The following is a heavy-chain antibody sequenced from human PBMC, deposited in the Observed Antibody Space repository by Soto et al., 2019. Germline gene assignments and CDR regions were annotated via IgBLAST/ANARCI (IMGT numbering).Heavy chain of an antibody. J-gene: IGHJ6*02. V-gene: IGHV3-30-3*01. CDR2: ISYDGTNQ. Sequence: QVQLVESGGGVVQPGRSLRLSCAASGFTFSTYAMHWLRQAPGKGLKWVAFISYDGTNQYYADSVKGRFTISRDNSKNTVYLQMNSLRPEDAAVYYCARALGSNPPPGFDVWGQGTTVTVSS. CDR1: GFTFSTYA. D-gene: IGHD4-4*01. CDR3: ARALGSNPPPGFDV.